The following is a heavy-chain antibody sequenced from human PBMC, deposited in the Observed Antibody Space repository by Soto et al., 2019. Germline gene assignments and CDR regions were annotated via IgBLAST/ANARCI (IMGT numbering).Heavy chain of an antibody. D-gene: IGHD6-6*01. J-gene: IGHJ4*02. V-gene: IGHV3-23*01. CDR3: TRVLGEYSRVYFDY. CDR1: GFTFSSYA. Sequence: GGSLRLSCAASGFTFSSYAMSWVRQAPGKGLEWVSAISGSGGSTYYAASVQGRFTISRDDSKSIAYLQMNSLKIEDTAVYYCTRVLGEYSRVYFDYWGLGTLVTVSS. CDR2: ISGSGGST.